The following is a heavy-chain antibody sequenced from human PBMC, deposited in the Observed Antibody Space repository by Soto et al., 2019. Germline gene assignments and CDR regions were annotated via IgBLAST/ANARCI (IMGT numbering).Heavy chain of an antibody. CDR2: MNPKSVKT. V-gene: IGHV1-8*01. D-gene: IGHD1-1*01. Sequence: QAQLVQSGAEVQRPGASVKVSCRPSGYAIGDYDISWVRQAPRLGLAWMGWMNPKSVKTGYAQKLKGRVPMTRDMSISTAYMELSRPTPDDTAIYYCARMATYGTLTGFDPWGQGALVTVSS. J-gene: IGHJ5*02. CDR1: GYAIGDYD. CDR3: ARMATYGTLTGFDP.